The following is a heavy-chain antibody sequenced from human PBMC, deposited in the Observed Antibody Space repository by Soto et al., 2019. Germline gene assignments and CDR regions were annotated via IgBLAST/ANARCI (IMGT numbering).Heavy chain of an antibody. V-gene: IGHV3-43*01. D-gene: IGHD3-22*01. Sequence: GGSLRLSCAASGFTFDDYTMHWVRQAPGKGLEWVSLISWDGGSTYYADSVKGRFTIARDNSKNSLYLQMNSLRTEDTAVYYCAKGNGYDSSGYYRHNPAEGEYGMDVWGQGTTVTVSS. J-gene: IGHJ6*02. CDR3: AKGNGYDSSGYYRHNPAEGEYGMDV. CDR2: ISWDGGST. CDR1: GFTFDDYT.